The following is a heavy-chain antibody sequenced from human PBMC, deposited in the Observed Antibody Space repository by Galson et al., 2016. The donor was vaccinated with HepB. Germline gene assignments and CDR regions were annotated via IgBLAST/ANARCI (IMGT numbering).Heavy chain of an antibody. CDR3: TTDQGESFNY. CDR2: VKSKTDGGTT. V-gene: IGHV3-15*01. Sequence: SLRLSCAASGFTFSNARMSWVRQAPGKGLEWVGRVKSKTDGGTTDYAAPVKGRFTISRDDSKHTLYMQMNSLKTEDTAVYYCTTDQGESFNYWGQGTPVTVSS. J-gene: IGHJ4*02. CDR1: GFTFSNAR. D-gene: IGHD3-16*01.